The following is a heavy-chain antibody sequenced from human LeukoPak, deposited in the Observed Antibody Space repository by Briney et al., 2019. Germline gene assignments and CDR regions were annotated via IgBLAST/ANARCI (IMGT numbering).Heavy chain of an antibody. Sequence: AGSLRLSCAASGFTFSSYSMNWVRQAPGKGLEWVSSISSSSSYIYYADSVKGRFTISRDNAKNSPYLHMNSLRAEDTAVYYCARRYYDFWSGYYYYYYMDVWGKGTTVTVSS. D-gene: IGHD3-3*01. CDR1: GFTFSSYS. CDR2: ISSSSSYI. J-gene: IGHJ6*03. V-gene: IGHV3-21*01. CDR3: ARRYYDFWSGYYYYYYMDV.